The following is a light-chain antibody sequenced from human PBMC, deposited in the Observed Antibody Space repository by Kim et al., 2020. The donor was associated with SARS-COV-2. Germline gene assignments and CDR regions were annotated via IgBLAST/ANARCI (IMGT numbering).Light chain of an antibody. Sequence: PASISCRSSRGLVYGDGSIYLNWFHQGPDQSPRRLIYRVSNRDSGVPDRFSCSGSGTDFTLRISRVEAEDVGVCYCMEGTHWPFTFGPGTKVDI. CDR3: MEGTHWPFT. J-gene: IGKJ3*01. V-gene: IGKV2-30*01. CDR2: RVS. CDR1: RGLVYGDGSIY.